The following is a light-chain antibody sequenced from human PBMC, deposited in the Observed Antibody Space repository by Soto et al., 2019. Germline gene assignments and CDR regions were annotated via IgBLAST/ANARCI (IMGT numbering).Light chain of an antibody. V-gene: IGKV2D-29*02. CDR1: QSLLHSDGKNY. CDR2: EVS. J-gene: IGKJ5*01. Sequence: IVVTQTPLSQSVTPGQPASISCKSGQSLLHSDGKNYLYWYLQKTGQSPQLLIYEVSNRFSGVPARFSGSGSGTEFTLKISRVEAEDVGIYYCMHRIQLPITFGQGTRLEIK. CDR3: MHRIQLPIT.